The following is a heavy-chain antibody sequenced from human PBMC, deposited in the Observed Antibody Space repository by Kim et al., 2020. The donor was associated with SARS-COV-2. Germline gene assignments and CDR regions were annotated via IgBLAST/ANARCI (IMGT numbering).Heavy chain of an antibody. CDR3: ARIAVTGTGGPFDY. J-gene: IGHJ4*02. CDR2: ISGDGNGR. Sequence: GGSLRLSCVASGFTFSDYRMRWVRQAPGKRLEWVAAISGDGNGRFNTDSVKGRFTISIDNSKNTLHLQMNGLRAQDTAVFYCARIAVTGTGGPFDYWGQGTLVTVSS. V-gene: IGHV3-30-3*01. D-gene: IGHD6-19*01. CDR1: GFTFSDYR.